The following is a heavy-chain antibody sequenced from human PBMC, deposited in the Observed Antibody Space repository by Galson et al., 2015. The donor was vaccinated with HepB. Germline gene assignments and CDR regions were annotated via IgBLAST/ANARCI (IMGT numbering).Heavy chain of an antibody. CDR1: GFTFHTYA. CDR3: VKLGHHYVWGSYRYDASEI. CDR2: VSDSGYTT. J-gene: IGHJ3*02. D-gene: IGHD3-16*02. Sequence: SLRLSCAASGFTFHTYAMSWVRQVPGKGLEWVSVVSDSGYTTYYEDSVKGRFTISRDNSNNTLSLQMDRLRAEDTANYYCVKLGHHYVWGSYRYDASEIWGQGTMVTVSS. V-gene: IGHV3-23*01.